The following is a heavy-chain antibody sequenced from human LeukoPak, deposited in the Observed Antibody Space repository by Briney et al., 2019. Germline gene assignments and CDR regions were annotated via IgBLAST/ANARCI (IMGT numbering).Heavy chain of an antibody. CDR1: GGSISSYY. J-gene: IGHJ4*02. V-gene: IGHV4-4*07. Sequence: PSETLSLTCTVSGGSISSYYWSWIRQPAGKGLEWIGRIYTSGSTNYNPSLKSRVTMSVDTSKNQFSLKLSSVTTADTAVYYCARDAERGYSYGLFDYWGQGTLVTVSS. D-gene: IGHD5-18*01. CDR3: ARDAERGYSYGLFDY. CDR2: IYTSGST.